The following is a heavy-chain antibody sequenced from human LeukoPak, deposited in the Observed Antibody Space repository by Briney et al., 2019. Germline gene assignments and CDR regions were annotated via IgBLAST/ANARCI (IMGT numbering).Heavy chain of an antibody. J-gene: IGHJ4*02. CDR1: GGSISSSSYY. V-gene: IGHV4-39*07. D-gene: IGHD3-22*01. CDR3: ARDLTMIVEGAFGY. CDR2: IYYSGST. Sequence: SETLSLTCTVSGGSISSSSYYWGWIRQPPGKGLEWIGSIYYSGSTYYNPSLKSRVTISVDTSKNQFSLKLSSVTAADTAVYYCARDLTMIVEGAFGYWGQGTLVTVSS.